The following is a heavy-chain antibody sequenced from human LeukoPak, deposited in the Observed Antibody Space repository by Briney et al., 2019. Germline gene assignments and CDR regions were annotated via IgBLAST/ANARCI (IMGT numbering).Heavy chain of an antibody. Sequence: QPGGSLRLSCAASGFDLGHYEVNWVRQAPGKGLEWIAHISVRAATIYYGDSVEGRFTISRDDAKNSLFLQMNSLRVEDTAIYYCAKDFPHHYETSHDMDLWGQGTTVTVS. V-gene: IGHV3-48*03. CDR1: GFDLGHYE. CDR3: AKDFPHHYETSHDMDL. J-gene: IGHJ6*02. CDR2: ISVRAATI. D-gene: IGHD3-22*01.